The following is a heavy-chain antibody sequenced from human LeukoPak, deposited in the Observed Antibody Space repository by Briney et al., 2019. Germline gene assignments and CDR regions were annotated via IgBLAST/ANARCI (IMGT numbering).Heavy chain of an antibody. CDR2: IYYSGST. V-gene: IGHV4-59*08. CDR3: ARPSLSSSSSSPDAFDI. D-gene: IGHD6-13*01. Sequence: SETLSLTCTVSGGSISSYYWSWIRQPPGKGLEWIGYIYYSGSTNYNPSLKSRVTISVDTSKNQFSLKLSSVTAADTAVYYCARPSLSSSSSSPDAFDIWGQGTMVTVSS. CDR1: GGSISSYY. J-gene: IGHJ3*02.